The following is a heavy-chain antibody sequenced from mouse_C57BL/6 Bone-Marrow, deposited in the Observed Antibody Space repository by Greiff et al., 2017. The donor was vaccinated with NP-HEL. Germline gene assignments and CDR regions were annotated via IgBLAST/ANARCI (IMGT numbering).Heavy chain of an antibody. D-gene: IGHD2-1*01. CDR2: IWPGGGT. J-gene: IGHJ2*01. CDR3: ARNWGGNYGLYFDY. Sequence: VQLQEPGPGLVAPSPSLSITCTASGFSLTSYAISWVRQPPGKGLEWIGVIWPGGGTTYNSALKYRLTTRTDNSKCSASLKMNRLRTGVTARYYWARNWGGNYGLYFDYWGQGTTLTVSS. CDR1: GFSLTSYA. V-gene: IGHV2-9-1*01.